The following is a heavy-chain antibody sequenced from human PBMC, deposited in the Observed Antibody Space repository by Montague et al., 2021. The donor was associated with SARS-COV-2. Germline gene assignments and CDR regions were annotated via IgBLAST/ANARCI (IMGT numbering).Heavy chain of an antibody. Sequence: SLRLSCAASGFTFSSYAMSWVRQAPGKGLEWVSVIYNGGSSTYYADSVKGRFTISRDNSKNTLYLQMNSLRAEDTAVYYCAKYRAIIYDFWRITNDAFDIWGQGTMVTVSS. J-gene: IGHJ3*02. CDR3: AKYRAIIYDFWRITNDAFDI. CDR2: IYNGGSST. V-gene: IGHV3-23*03. CDR1: GFTFSSYA. D-gene: IGHD3-3*01.